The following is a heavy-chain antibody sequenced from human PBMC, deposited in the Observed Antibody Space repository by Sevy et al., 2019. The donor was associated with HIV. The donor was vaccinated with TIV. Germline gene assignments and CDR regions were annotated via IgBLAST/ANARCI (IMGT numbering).Heavy chain of an antibody. CDR3: AKEGYDILTGFEPGNFDS. Sequence: GGSLRLSCAASEFTFSSYTLHWVRQAPGKGLEWVVVISYDGSRKYYADSVKGRFTISRDNSKNTVYLQMNSLRTEDTAVYYCAKEGYDILTGFEPGNFDSWGQGTLVTVSS. D-gene: IGHD3-9*01. V-gene: IGHV3-30-3*01. CDR2: ISYDGSRK. J-gene: IGHJ4*02. CDR1: EFTFSSYT.